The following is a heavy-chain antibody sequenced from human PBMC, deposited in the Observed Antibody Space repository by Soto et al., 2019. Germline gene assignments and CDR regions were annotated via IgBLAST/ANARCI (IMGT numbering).Heavy chain of an antibody. CDR2: ISYDGSNK. J-gene: IGHJ3*02. D-gene: IGHD3-9*01. Sequence: GGSLRLSCAASGFTFSSYAMHWVRQAPGKGLEWVAVISYDGSNKYYADSVKGRFTISRDNSKNTLYLQMNSLRAEDTAVYYCASHHFDWLLSRLKGVDAFDIWGRGTMVTVSS. V-gene: IGHV3-30-3*01. CDR1: GFTFSSYA. CDR3: ASHHFDWLLSRLKGVDAFDI.